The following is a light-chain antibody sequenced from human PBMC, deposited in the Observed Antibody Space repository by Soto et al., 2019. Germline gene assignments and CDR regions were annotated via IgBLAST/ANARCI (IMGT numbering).Light chain of an antibody. V-gene: IGKV1-27*01. Sequence: DIQMTQSPSSLSAFVGDRVTITCRTTQAISNYVAWFQQKPGQVPKLLIYAVSSLRSGVPSRFSGSGSGTDFTLTINPLQPEDVATYYCHNYNSDPRTFGQGTKVEL. J-gene: IGKJ1*01. CDR3: HNYNSDPRT. CDR1: QAISNY. CDR2: AVS.